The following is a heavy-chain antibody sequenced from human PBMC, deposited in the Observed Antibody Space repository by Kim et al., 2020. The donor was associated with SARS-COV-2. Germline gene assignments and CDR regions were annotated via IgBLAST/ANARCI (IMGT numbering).Heavy chain of an antibody. V-gene: IGHV4-59*01. CDR3: VRGGSSVYYGMDV. CDR2: IYYSGST. Sequence: SETLSLTCTVSGGSISSYYWSWIRQPPGKGLEWIGYIYYSGSTNYNPSLKSRVTISLDTSKNQFSLKLSSVTAADTAVYYCVRGGSSVYYGMDVWGQGTTVTVSS. CDR1: GGSISSYY. J-gene: IGHJ6*02. D-gene: IGHD2-2*01.